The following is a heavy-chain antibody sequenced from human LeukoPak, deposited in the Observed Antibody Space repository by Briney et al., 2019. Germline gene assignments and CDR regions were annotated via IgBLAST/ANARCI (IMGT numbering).Heavy chain of an antibody. J-gene: IGHJ4*02. CDR3: ASQKQLYSYGPFDY. D-gene: IGHD5-18*01. V-gene: IGHV4-34*01. CDR1: GGSFSGYY. CDR2: INHSGST. Sequence: SETLSLTCAVYGGSFSGYYWSWIRQPPGKGLEWIGEINHSGSTNYNPSLKSRVTISVDTSKNQFSLKLSSVTAADTAVYYCASQKQLYSYGPFDYWGQGTLVTVSS.